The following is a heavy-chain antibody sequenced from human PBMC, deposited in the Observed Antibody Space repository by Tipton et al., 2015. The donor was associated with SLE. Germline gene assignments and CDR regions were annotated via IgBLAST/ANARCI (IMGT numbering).Heavy chain of an antibody. V-gene: IGHV4-59*01. CDR2: IYYSGGT. CDR1: GGSISSYY. J-gene: IGHJ2*01. D-gene: IGHD3-10*01. CDR3: ARVLGEPDWYFDL. Sequence: TLSLTCTVSGGSISSYYWSWIRQPPGKGLEWIGYIYYSGGTNYNPSLKSRVTISVDTSKNQFSLKLSSVTAADTAVYYCARVLGEPDWYFDLWGRGTLVTVSS.